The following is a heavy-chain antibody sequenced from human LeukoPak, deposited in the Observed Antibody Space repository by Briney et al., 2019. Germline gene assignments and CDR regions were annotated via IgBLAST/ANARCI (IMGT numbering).Heavy chain of an antibody. V-gene: IGHV3-7*03. D-gene: IGHD4-17*01. CDR1: GFTVSNKY. CDR2: IKADGSVR. J-gene: IGHJ4*02. Sequence: PGGSLRLSCVASGFTVSNKYMSWVRQAPGEGLEWVANIKADGSVRFNVDSVEGRFTIFRDNAKNSLYLQMNSLRVEDTAMYYCARGEFGDLRYDYWGQGSLVTVSS. CDR3: ARGEFGDLRYDY.